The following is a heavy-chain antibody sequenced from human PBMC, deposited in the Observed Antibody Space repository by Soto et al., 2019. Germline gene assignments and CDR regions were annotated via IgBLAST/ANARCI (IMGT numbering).Heavy chain of an antibody. D-gene: IGHD5-12*01. Sequence: PSETLSLTCAVYGGSFSGYYWSWIRQPPGKGLEWIGEINHSGSTNYNPSLKSRVTISVDTSKNQFSLKLSSVTAADTAVYYCARALPPTTFTWYYYYYYMDVWGKGTTVTVSS. CDR2: INHSGST. J-gene: IGHJ6*03. CDR3: ARALPPTTFTWYYYYYYMDV. CDR1: GGSFSGYY. V-gene: IGHV4-34*01.